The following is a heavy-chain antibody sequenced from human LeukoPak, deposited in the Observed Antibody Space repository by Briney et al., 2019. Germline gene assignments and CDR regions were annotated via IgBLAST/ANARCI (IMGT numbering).Heavy chain of an antibody. CDR1: GGSISTYY. D-gene: IGHD1/OR15-1a*01. CDR2: IYTSGST. J-gene: IGHJ3*02. CDR3: ARGTVPNAFDI. Sequence: SEALSLTCTVSGGSISTYYWSWIRQPAGKGLEWIGRIYTSGSTNYNPSLKSRVTMSVDTSKNQFSLKLSSVTAADTAVYFCARGTVPNAFDIWGQGTMVTVS. V-gene: IGHV4-4*07.